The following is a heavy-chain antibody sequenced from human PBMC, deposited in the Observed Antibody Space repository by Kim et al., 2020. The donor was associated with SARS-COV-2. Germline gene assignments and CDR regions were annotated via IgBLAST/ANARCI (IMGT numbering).Heavy chain of an antibody. CDR1: GFTVSSNY. CDR3: ARLYDSSGYYYFDY. J-gene: IGHJ4*02. V-gene: IGHV3-53*01. D-gene: IGHD3-22*01. CDR2: IYSGGST. Sequence: GGSLRLSCAASGFTVSSNYMSWVRQAPGKGLEWVSVIYSGGSTYYADSVKGRFTISRDNSKNTLYLQMNSLRAEDMAVYYCARLYDSSGYYYFDYWGQGTLVTVSS.